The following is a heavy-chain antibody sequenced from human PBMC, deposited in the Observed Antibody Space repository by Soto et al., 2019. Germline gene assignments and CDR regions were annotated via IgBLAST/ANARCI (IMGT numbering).Heavy chain of an antibody. CDR3: AHYVSTSPAGWFDP. CDR1: GLSLSTSGEA. CDR2: IYWDDDK. Sequence: QITLKESGPTLVKPTQTLTLTCTFSGLSLSTSGEAVGWIRQPPGKALEWLALIYWDDDKRYNPTLKTRLPITKHTSKNQVVLTLPNMDPVDTATYYCAHYVSTSPAGWFDPWGQGIRVTVSS. J-gene: IGHJ5*02. V-gene: IGHV2-5*02. D-gene: IGHD3-10*02.